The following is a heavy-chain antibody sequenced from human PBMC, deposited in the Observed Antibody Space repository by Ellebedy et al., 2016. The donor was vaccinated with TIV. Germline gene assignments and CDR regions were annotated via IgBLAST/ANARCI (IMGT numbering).Heavy chain of an antibody. CDR2: IYSGGNT. Sequence: GGSLRLXXAASGFTVSSTYLSWVRQAPGKGLEWVSVIYSGGNTYYADSVKGRFTVSRDSSKNTLFLQMNSLRAEDTAVYYCATDYYCDHWGQGTLVTVSS. J-gene: IGHJ4*02. CDR3: ATDYYCDH. V-gene: IGHV3-53*01. CDR1: GFTVSSTY.